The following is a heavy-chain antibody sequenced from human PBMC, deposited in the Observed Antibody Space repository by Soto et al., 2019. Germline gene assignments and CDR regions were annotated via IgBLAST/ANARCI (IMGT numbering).Heavy chain of an antibody. D-gene: IGHD6-13*01. J-gene: IGHJ5*02. CDR1: GFTFSNYA. CDR2: ISGSGGST. CDR3: AKHSGGRTSWYGVGFDP. Sequence: GGSLRLSCAASGFTFSNYAMSWVRQAPGKGLEWVSTISGSGGSTYYADSVKGRFTISRDKSKNTLYLQMNSLRAEDTAVYYCAKHSGGRTSWYGVGFDPWGQGTLVTVSS. V-gene: IGHV3-23*01.